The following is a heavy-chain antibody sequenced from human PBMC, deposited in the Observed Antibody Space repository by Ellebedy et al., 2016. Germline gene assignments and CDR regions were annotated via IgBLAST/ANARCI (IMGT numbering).Heavy chain of an antibody. CDR3: ARVGAAPSDY. CDR1: GFTFSRDS. J-gene: IGHJ4*02. D-gene: IGHD3-16*01. CDR2: ISGSSSTI. V-gene: IGHV3-48*02. Sequence: GGSLRLSCAASGFTFSRDSMNWVRQTPGKGLEWVSYISGSSSTIYYADSVKGRFTISRDNAKNSLYLQMNSLRDEDTAVYYCARVGAAPSDYWGQGTLVTVSS.